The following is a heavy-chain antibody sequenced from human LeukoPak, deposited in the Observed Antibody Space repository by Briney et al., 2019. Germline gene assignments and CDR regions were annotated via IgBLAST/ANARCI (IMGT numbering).Heavy chain of an antibody. CDR3: ARDVTRDILTGFSSYYYGMDV. V-gene: IGHV1-18*01. Sequence: ASVKVSCKASGYTFTSYGISWVRQAPGQGPEWMGWISAYNGNTNYAQKLQGRVTMTADTSTSTAYMELRSLRSDDTAVYYCARDVTRDILTGFSSYYYGMDVWGQGTTVTVSS. D-gene: IGHD3-9*01. J-gene: IGHJ6*02. CDR2: ISAYNGNT. CDR1: GYTFTSYG.